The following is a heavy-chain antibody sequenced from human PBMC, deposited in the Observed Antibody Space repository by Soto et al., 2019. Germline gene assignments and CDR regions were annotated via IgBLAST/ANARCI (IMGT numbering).Heavy chain of an antibody. Sequence: QVQLVQSGTEVKKPGASMKISCKASGFTFTNYYMHWVRQAPGQGLEWMGILNPTDGTTTYAEKFRARVTTTRDTYTSTVYLELSSLTSEYTAVFYCARAPPSDGWFDPWGQGTLVIVSS. D-gene: IGHD2-2*01. J-gene: IGHJ5*02. V-gene: IGHV1-46*01. CDR2: LNPTDGTT. CDR3: ARAPPSDGWFDP. CDR1: GFTFTNYY.